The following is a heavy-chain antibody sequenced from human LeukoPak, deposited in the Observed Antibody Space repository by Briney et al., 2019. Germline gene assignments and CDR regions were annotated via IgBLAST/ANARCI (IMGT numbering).Heavy chain of an antibody. CDR2: ISGSGVYK. J-gene: IGHJ4*02. CDR1: GFTFSSFV. D-gene: IGHD2-8*02. V-gene: IGHV3-23*01. CDR3: AKVSCTGGTCSSFDY. Sequence: GGSLRLSCAASGFTFSSFVMSWVRQAPGKGLQWVSSISGSGVYKYYTDSVKGRFTISRDNSKNTLYVQMNSLRAEDTDVYYCAKVSCTGGTCSSFDYWGQGTLATVSS.